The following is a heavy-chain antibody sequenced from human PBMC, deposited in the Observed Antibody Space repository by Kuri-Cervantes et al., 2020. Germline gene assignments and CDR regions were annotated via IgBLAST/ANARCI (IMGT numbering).Heavy chain of an antibody. CDR2: INQDGSEE. J-gene: IGHJ4*02. D-gene: IGHD4-23*01. CDR3: ARVVSQAGQFDY. V-gene: IGHV3-7*03. Sequence: GESLKISCAASGFTFSSYGMHWVRQAPGKGLEWVANINQDGSEEFYVDSVKGRFTISRDNAKNSVHLQMNSLRAEDTAVYYCARVVSQAGQFDYWGQGTLVTVSS. CDR1: GFTFSSYG.